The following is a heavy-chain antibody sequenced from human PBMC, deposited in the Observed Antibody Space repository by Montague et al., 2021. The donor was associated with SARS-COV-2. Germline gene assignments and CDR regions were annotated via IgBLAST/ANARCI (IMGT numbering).Heavy chain of an antibody. CDR2: IRTTGNT. J-gene: IGHJ4*02. CDR3: AGFGGGAHEFDL. CDR1: GASISTGIYY. V-gene: IGHV4-61*02. D-gene: IGHD3-10*01. Sequence: TQSLTCTVSGASISTGIYYWSWIRQPAGKGLEWIGRIRTTGNTNSTISLESRVSLSVATSTNHFSLSLTSVTAAATAVYFCAGFGGGAHEFDLWGQGTLVTVSS.